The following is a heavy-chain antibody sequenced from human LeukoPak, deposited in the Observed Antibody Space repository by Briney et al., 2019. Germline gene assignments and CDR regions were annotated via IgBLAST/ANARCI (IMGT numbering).Heavy chain of an antibody. J-gene: IGHJ4*02. V-gene: IGHV1-2*02. CDR1: GYTFTGCY. D-gene: IGHD3-10*01. Sequence: GASVKVSCKASGYTFTGCYMHWVRQAPGQGLEWMGWINPNSGGTNYAQKFQGRVTMTRDTSISTAYMELSRLRSDDTAVYYCARGSYYYGSESYSPHYLNWGQGTLVTVSS. CDR3: ARGSYYYGSESYSPHYLN. CDR2: INPNSGGT.